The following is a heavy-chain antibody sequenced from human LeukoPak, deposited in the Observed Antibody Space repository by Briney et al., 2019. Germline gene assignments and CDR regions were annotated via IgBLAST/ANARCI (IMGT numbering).Heavy chain of an antibody. V-gene: IGHV3-7*01. D-gene: IGHD2-15*01. J-gene: IGHJ6*03. Sequence: PGGSLRLSCAASGFTFSSYWMSWVRQAPGKGLEWVANIKQDGSEKYYVDSVKGRFTISRDNAKNSLYLQVNSLGAEDTAVYYCARDPTYGVVVAAALHYYYYMDVWGKGTTVTVSS. CDR2: IKQDGSEK. CDR1: GFTFSSYW. CDR3: ARDPTYGVVVAAALHYYYYMDV.